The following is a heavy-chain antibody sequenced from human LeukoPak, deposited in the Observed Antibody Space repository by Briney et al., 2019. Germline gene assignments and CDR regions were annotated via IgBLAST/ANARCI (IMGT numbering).Heavy chain of an antibody. Sequence: SETLSLTCTVSGGSISSYYWTWIRQPPGKGLEWIAYIYYSGSTNYNPSLKSRVTISVDKSKNQFSLELRSVTAADTAVYYCARGEVALNWFDPWGQGTLVTVSS. CDR1: GGSISSYY. CDR3: ARGEVALNWFDP. CDR2: IYYSGST. J-gene: IGHJ5*02. V-gene: IGHV4-59*01. D-gene: IGHD2-15*01.